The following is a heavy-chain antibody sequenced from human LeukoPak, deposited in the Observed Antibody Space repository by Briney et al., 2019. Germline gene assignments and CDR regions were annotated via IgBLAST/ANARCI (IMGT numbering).Heavy chain of an antibody. CDR3: ARDRSGGYNFDY. D-gene: IGHD3-10*01. J-gene: IGHJ4*02. Sequence: SVKVSCKASGGTFSSYAISWVRQAPGQGLEWMGRIIPIFGTANCAQKFQGRVTITTDESTSTAYMELSSLRSEDTAVYYCARDRSGGYNFDYWGQGTLVTVSS. V-gene: IGHV1-69*05. CDR1: GGTFSSYA. CDR2: IIPIFGTA.